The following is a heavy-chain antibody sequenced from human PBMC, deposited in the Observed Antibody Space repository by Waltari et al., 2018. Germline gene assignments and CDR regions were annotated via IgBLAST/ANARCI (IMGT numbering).Heavy chain of an antibody. V-gene: IGHV4-38-2*01. J-gene: IGHJ4*02. CDR3: TRSYGSDLYYFDY. CDR2: IYHSGST. Sequence: QVQLQESGPGLVKPSETLSLTCAVSGYSISSGYYWGWIRQPPGKGLEWSGSIYHSGSTYYNPSLKSRVTISVDTSKNQFSLKLSSVTAADTAVYYCTRSYGSDLYYFDYWGQGTLVTVSS. D-gene: IGHD3-10*01. CDR1: GYSISSGYY.